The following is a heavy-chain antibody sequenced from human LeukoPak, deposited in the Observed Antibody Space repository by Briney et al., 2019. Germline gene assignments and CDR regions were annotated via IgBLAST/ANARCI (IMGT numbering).Heavy chain of an antibody. CDR3: AKDQKWGPADYYFDS. CDR1: GFTLSSYA. V-gene: IGHV3-30*18. D-gene: IGHD2-2*01. CDR2: ISTDGKDK. Sequence: PGGSLRLSCAASGFTLSSYAMHWVRQIPGKGLEWVTVISTDGKDKKYADSVKGRLAISRDNSKDTLDLQMNSLRAEDTAVYYCAKDQKWGPADYYFDSWGQGTLVTVSS. J-gene: IGHJ4*02.